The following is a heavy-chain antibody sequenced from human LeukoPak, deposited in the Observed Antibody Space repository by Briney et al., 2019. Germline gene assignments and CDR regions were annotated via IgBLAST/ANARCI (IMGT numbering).Heavy chain of an antibody. CDR3: ARAYYDFWSGYYDAFDI. D-gene: IGHD3-3*01. J-gene: IGHJ3*02. V-gene: IGHV3-23*01. CDR2: ITGSGGST. CDR1: GFTFSNYG. Sequence: GGTQRLSCAASGFTFSNYGMNWVRQAPGKGLEWVSGITGSGGSTYYADSVKGRFTISRDNAKNSLYLQMNSLRAEDTAVYYCARAYYDFWSGYYDAFDIWGQGTMVTVSS.